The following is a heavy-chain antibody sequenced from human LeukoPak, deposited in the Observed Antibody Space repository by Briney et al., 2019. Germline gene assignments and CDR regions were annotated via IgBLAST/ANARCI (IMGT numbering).Heavy chain of an antibody. V-gene: IGHV1-18*01. D-gene: IGHD3-3*01. CDR1: GYTFTSYG. CDR3: ARDYPYYDFWSGRILGFDY. Sequence: GASVKVSCKASGYTFTSYGISWVRQAPGQGLEWMGWISAYNGNTNYAQKLQGRVTMTTDTSTSTAYMELRSLRSDDTAVYYCARDYPYYDFWSGRILGFDYWGQGTLVTVSS. CDR2: ISAYNGNT. J-gene: IGHJ4*02.